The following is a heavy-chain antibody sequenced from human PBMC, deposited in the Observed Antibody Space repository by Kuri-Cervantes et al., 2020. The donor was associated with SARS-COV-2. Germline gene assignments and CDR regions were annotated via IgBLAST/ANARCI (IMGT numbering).Heavy chain of an antibody. V-gene: IGHV1-2*02. CDR2: INPNSGGT. Sequence: ASVKVSCKASGYTFTGYYMHWVRQAPGQGLEWTGWINPNSGGTNYAQKFQGRVTMTRDTSISTAYMELSRLRSDDTAVYYCARVPGIYSYGPPHFDYWGQGTLVTVSS. D-gene: IGHD5-18*01. CDR3: ARVPGIYSYGPPHFDY. CDR1: GYTFTGYY. J-gene: IGHJ4*02.